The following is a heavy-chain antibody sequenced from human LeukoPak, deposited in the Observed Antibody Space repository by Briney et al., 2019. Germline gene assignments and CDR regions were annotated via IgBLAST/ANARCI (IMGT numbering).Heavy chain of an antibody. CDR1: GFTFSSYS. Sequence: NPGGSLRLSCAASGFTFSSYSMNWVRQAPGKGLEWVSSISSSSSYIYYADSVKGRFSISRDNAKNLLYLQMNSLRAEDTAVYYCARDGSNQLLPASDYWGQGTLVTVSS. V-gene: IGHV3-21*01. D-gene: IGHD2-2*01. CDR2: ISSSSSYI. J-gene: IGHJ4*02. CDR3: ARDGSNQLLPASDY.